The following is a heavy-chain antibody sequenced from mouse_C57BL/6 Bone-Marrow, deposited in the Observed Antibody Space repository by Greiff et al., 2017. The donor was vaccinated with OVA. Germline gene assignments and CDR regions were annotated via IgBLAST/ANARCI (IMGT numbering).Heavy chain of an antibody. D-gene: IGHD1-1*01. CDR1: GFSFNTYA. V-gene: IGHV10-1*01. CDR2: IRSKSNNYAT. CDR3: VRQKGITTVVADYYAMDY. J-gene: IGHJ4*01. Sequence: DVMLVESGGGLVQPKGSLKLSCAASGFSFNTYAMNWVRQAPGKGLEWVARIRSKSNNYATYYADSVKDRFTISRDDSESMLYLQMNNLKTEDTAMYYCVRQKGITTVVADYYAMDYWGQGTSVTVSS.